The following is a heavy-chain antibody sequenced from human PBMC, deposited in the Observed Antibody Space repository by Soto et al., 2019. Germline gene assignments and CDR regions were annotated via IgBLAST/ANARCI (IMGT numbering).Heavy chain of an antibody. D-gene: IGHD3-3*01. J-gene: IGHJ5*02. CDR1: GGSISSYY. V-gene: IGHV4-59*01. CDR3: ARRAGVTSFLDWFDP. CDR2: IYYSGST. Sequence: SETLSLTCTVSGGSISSYYWSWIRQPPGKGLEWIGYIYYSGSTSYNPSLKSRVTISVDTSKNQFSLRLSSVTAADTAVYYCARRAGVTSFLDWFDPWGQGTLVTVSS.